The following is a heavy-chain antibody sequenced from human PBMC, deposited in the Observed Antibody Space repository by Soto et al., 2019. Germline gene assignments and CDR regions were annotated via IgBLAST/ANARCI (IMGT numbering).Heavy chain of an antibody. Sequence: QVQLQQWGGGLLEPSETLSLTCAVYGGAFSGYFWTWIRQPPGKGLEWLGEINHSGSTNYNPSLKSRGTISVDTSENQFSLRLTSMTAADTAVYYCVRGQWLPRGEYWGQGTLVTVSS. CDR2: INHSGST. D-gene: IGHD6-19*01. CDR1: GGAFSGYF. J-gene: IGHJ4*02. V-gene: IGHV4-34*01. CDR3: VRGQWLPRGEY.